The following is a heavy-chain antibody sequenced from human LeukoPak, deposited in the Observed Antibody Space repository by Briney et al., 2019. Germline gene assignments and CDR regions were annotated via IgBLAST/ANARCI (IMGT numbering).Heavy chain of an antibody. J-gene: IGHJ5*02. V-gene: IGHV3-23*01. CDR3: AKDRYSNCGNWYDP. CDR1: GFTFSSYA. D-gene: IGHD4-11*01. CDR2: ISGSGGST. Sequence: PGGSLRLSCAASGFTFSSYAMNWVRQAPGKGLEWVSGISGSGGSTYYADSVKGRFTISRDNSKNTLYLQMNSLRAEDTAVYYCAKDRYSNCGNWYDPWSQGTLVTVFS.